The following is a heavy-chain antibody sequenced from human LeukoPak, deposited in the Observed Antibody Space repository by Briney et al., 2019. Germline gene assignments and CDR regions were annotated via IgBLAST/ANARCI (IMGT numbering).Heavy chain of an antibody. Sequence: PSETLSLTCNVSGYSMTSGYYWGWIRQPPGKGLEWIATIYHSGSTIYNPSLKSRVTISVDTSKNQFSLKLSSVTAADTAVYYCARGLVGWDSSGYYYQPNWFDPWGQGTLVTVSS. D-gene: IGHD3-22*01. J-gene: IGHJ5*02. V-gene: IGHV4-38-2*02. CDR1: GYSMTSGYY. CDR2: IYHSGST. CDR3: ARGLVGWDSSGYYYQPNWFDP.